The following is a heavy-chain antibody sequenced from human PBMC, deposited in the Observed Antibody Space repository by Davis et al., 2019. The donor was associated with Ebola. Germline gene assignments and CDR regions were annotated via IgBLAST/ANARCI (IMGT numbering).Heavy chain of an antibody. CDR3: AASYSSSWPSYYYYGMDV. J-gene: IGHJ6*02. V-gene: IGHV3-74*01. CDR1: GFTFSSYW. CDR2: INSDGSST. D-gene: IGHD6-13*01. Sequence: HTGGSLRLSCAASGFTFSSYWMHWVRQAPGKGLVWVSRINSDGSSTSYADSVKGRFTISRDNSTNTLYLQMNSLRAEDTAVYYCAASYSSSWPSYYYYGMDVWGQGTTVTVSS.